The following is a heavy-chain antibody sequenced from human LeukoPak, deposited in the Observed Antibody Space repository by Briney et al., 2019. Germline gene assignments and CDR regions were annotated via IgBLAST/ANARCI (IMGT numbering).Heavy chain of an antibody. CDR2: IYPGDSDI. J-gene: IGHJ4*02. CDR3: ARQLGERTFNWNDFDY. V-gene: IGHV5-51*01. CDR1: GYSFTTYW. Sequence: GESLKISCKGVGYSFTTYWIGWVRQMPGKGLEWMGIIYPGDSDIRYSPSFQGQVTISADKSISTAYLQWSSLKASDTATYFCARQLGERTFNWNDFDYWGQGTLVSVSS. D-gene: IGHD1-20*01.